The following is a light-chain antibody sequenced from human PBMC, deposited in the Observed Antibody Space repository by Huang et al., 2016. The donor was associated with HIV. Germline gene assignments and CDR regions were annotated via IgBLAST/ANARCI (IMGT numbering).Light chain of an antibody. CDR2: GAS. V-gene: IGKV3-15*01. Sequence: TVMTQSPTTLSVSPGERVTLSGRASQSVGANLAWYQQRPGQAPRLLIYGASTRATGIPARFSGSGSGTDFTLTISSLQSEDSAIYYCQQNNNWPPYTFGQGTKLEIK. CDR3: QQNNNWPPYT. J-gene: IGKJ2*01. CDR1: QSVGAN.